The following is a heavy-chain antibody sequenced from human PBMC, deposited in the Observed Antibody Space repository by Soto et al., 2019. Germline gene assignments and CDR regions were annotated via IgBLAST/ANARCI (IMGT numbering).Heavy chain of an antibody. J-gene: IGHJ4*02. V-gene: IGHV1-69*06. CDR3: ARDSFDCSSTSCWLVY. Sequence: QVQLVQSGAEVKKPGSSVNVSCKASGGTFSSYAISWVRQAPGQGLEWMGGIIPIFGTANYAQKFQGRVTITADKSTNTADMELSSLRSEDTAVYYCARDSFDCSSTSCWLVYWGQGTLVTVSS. CDR1: GGTFSSYA. CDR2: IIPIFGTA. D-gene: IGHD2-2*01.